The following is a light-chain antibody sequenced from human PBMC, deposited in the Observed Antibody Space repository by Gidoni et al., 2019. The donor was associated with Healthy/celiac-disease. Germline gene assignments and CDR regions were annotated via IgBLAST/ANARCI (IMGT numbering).Light chain of an antibody. V-gene: IGLV1-44*01. J-gene: IGLJ3*02. CDR2: SNN. CDR1: SSNIGSKT. CDR3: AAWDDSLNGWV. Sequence: QSVLTQPPSASGTPGQRVTISCSGSSSNIGSKTVNWYQTLPGTAPKLLFYSNNQRPSGVPARFSGSKSGTSASLAISGLQSEDEADYYCAAWDDSLNGWVFGGGTKLTVL.